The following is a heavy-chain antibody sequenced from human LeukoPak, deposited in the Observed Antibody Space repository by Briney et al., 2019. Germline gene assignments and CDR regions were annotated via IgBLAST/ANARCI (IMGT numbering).Heavy chain of an antibody. D-gene: IGHD2-21*01. J-gene: IGHJ4*02. CDR1: GGSISSSNYY. V-gene: IGHV4-39*01. CDR2: LSYSGST. CDR3: ARHAYPRRIYYFDY. Sequence: SETLSLTCTVSGGSISSSNYYWGWIRQPPGTGLEWIGSLSYSGSTYYNPSLKSRVTISVDTSRNQFSLKLSSVTAADTAVYYCARHAYPRRIYYFDYWSQGTLVTVSS.